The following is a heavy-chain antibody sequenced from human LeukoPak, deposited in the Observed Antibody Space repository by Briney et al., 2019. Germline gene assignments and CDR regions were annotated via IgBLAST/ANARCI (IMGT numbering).Heavy chain of an antibody. CDR3: ARDRGWSWLPDDY. D-gene: IGHD5-24*01. Sequence: GRSLRLSCAASGFTFSSYAMHWVRQAPGKGLEGVAVISYDGSNKYYADSVKGRFTISRDNSKNTLYLQMNSLRAEDTAVYYCARDRGWSWLPDDYWGQGTLVTVSS. CDR1: GFTFSSYA. V-gene: IGHV3-30*01. CDR2: ISYDGSNK. J-gene: IGHJ4*02.